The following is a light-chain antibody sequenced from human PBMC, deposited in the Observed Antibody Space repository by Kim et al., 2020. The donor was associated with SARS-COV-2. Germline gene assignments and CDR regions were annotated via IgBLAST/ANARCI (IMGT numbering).Light chain of an antibody. CDR3: QTWGTGIWV. CDR2: LNSDGSH. CDR1: SGHSSYA. Sequence: SVKLTCTLSSGHSSYAIAWHQQQPEKGPRYLMKLNSDGSHSKGDGIPNRFSGSSSGAERYLTISSLQSEDEADYYCQTWGTGIWVFGGGTKLTVL. J-gene: IGLJ3*02. V-gene: IGLV4-69*01.